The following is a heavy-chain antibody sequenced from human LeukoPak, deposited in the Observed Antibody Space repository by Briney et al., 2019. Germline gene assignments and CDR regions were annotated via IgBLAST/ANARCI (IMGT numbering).Heavy chain of an antibody. V-gene: IGHV3-20*04. Sequence: GGSLRLSCAASGFTFSNAWMSWVRQAPGKGLEWVSGINWNGGSTGYADSVKGRFTISRDNAKNSLYLQMNSLRAEDTALYYCARESYVLRYFDWSTHYYMDVWGKGTTVTVSS. CDR2: INWNGGST. J-gene: IGHJ6*03. D-gene: IGHD3-9*01. CDR1: GFTFSNAW. CDR3: ARESYVLRYFDWSTHYYMDV.